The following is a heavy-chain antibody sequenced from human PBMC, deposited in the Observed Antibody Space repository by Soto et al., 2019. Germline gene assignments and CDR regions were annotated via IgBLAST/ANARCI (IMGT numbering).Heavy chain of an antibody. V-gene: IGHV3-7*02. D-gene: IGHD4-4*01. CDR1: GFTLSSYW. CDR3: AKVICSDQVTNDL. J-gene: IGHJ5*02. CDR2: IKQDGSEK. Sequence: PGGSLRLSCAASGFTLSSYWMSWVRQAPGKGLEWVANIKQDGSEKYYVDSVKGRFTISRDNAKNSLYLQMNSLRDEDTAVYYCAKVICSDQVTNDLWGQGTLVTVSS.